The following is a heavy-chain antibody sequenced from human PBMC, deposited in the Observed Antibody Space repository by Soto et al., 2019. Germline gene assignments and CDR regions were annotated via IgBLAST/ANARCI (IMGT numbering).Heavy chain of an antibody. D-gene: IGHD3-10*01. CDR3: ARQRITMVGDQLGGPSYHPYGIDV. CDR1: GYSFTSYW. V-gene: IGHV5-51*01. CDR2: IYPGDSDN. Sequence: GEALKISWKGSGYSFTSYWIGGGRHMPGKGLEWMGIIYPGDSDNRYSPSFQGQATISADKSISTAYLQWSSLKASDTAMYYCARQRITMVGDQLGGPSYHPYGIDVWGQGTTVTVSS. J-gene: IGHJ6*02.